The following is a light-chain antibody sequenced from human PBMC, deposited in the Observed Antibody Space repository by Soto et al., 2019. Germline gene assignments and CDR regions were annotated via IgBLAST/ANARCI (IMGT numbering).Light chain of an antibody. CDR2: DAS. CDR3: QQYSSYPWT. Sequence: DIQMTQSPSSLSASVGDRVTITCRASQSISSYLNWYQQKPGKAPKVLIYDASRLESGVPSRFSGSESGTEFTLTISSLHPDDFATYFCQQYSSYPWTFGQGTKVDIK. CDR1: QSISSY. J-gene: IGKJ1*01. V-gene: IGKV1-39*01.